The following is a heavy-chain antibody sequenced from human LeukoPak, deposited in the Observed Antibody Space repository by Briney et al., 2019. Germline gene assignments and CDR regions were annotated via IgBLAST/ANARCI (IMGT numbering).Heavy chain of an antibody. D-gene: IGHD6-6*01. CDR1: GGSISSGSHY. CDR3: AREGQQLVPPLDS. J-gene: IGHJ4*02. Sequence: SETLSLTCTVSGGSISSGSHYWSWIRQPAGKGLDWVGHIYPSGRTNYNPSLTGRVTITIDTSRNQFSLKLSSVTAADSAVYFCAREGQQLVPPLDSWGQGTLVTVSS. V-gene: IGHV4-61*09. CDR2: IYPSGRT.